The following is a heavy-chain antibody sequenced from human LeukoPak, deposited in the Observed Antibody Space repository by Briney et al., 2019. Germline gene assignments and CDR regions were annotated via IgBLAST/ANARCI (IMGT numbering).Heavy chain of an antibody. CDR3: AMIAVAGPPDH. D-gene: IGHD6-19*01. CDR2: INTDGSST. J-gene: IGHJ4*02. CDR1: GFTFSSYW. Sequence: GGSLRLSCAASGFTFSSYWMHWVRQAPGKGLVWVSRINTDGSSTSYADSVKGRFTISRDNAKNTLYPQMNSLRAEDTAVYYCAMIAVAGPPDHWGQGTLVTVSS. V-gene: IGHV3-74*01.